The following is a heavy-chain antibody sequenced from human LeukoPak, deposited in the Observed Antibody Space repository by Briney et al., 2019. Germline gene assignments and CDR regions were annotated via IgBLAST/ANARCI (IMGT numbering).Heavy chain of an antibody. J-gene: IGHJ5*02. Sequence: KPGGSLRLSCAASGFTFSDYYVSWIRQAPGKGLEWVSYISSSGSTIYYADSVKGRFIISRDNAKNSLYLQMNSLRAEDTAVYYCARIVTGSYYDFWSGSAGRHNWFDPWGQGTLVTVSS. CDR3: ARIVTGSYYDFWSGSAGRHNWFDP. CDR1: GFTFSDYY. D-gene: IGHD3-3*01. V-gene: IGHV3-11*01. CDR2: ISSSGSTI.